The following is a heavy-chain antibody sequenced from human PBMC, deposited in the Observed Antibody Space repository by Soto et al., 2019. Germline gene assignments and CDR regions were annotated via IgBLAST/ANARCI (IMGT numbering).Heavy chain of an antibody. J-gene: IGHJ6*02. D-gene: IGHD5-12*01. V-gene: IGHV1-24*01. CDR1: GYSLTELS. Sequence: EASVKVSCKVSGYSLTELSIHWVRQAPGKGLEWMGGFDPEDGETIYAQKFHGRVTMTEDTSTDTTYMDLSSLRSEDTAVYYCATLGGYGLRYYNHMGVWGQGTTVTVSS. CDR2: FDPEDGET. CDR3: ATLGGYGLRYYNHMGV.